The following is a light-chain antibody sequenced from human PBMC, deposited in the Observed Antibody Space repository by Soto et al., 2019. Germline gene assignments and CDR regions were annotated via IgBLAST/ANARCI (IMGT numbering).Light chain of an antibody. CDR1: QSISGG. Sequence: DIRLTQSPSSLSASVGDRVSITCRASQSISGGLAWYQKKPEKAPRLLIYDVSGLQSGVPSRFSGSGSGTEFTLTVSNLHLEDFATYYCQQYNTDSPWTFGQGTKVEIK. V-gene: IGKV1-5*01. J-gene: IGKJ1*01. CDR2: DVS. CDR3: QQYNTDSPWT.